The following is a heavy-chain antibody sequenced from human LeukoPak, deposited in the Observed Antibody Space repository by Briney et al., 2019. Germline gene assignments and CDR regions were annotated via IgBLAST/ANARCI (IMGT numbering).Heavy chain of an antibody. D-gene: IGHD2-15*01. Sequence: GSLRLSCAASGFTFSSYGMPWVRQAPGKGLEWGALIWYDGNNKYYADSVKGRFTISRDNSKNTLYLQLNSLRAEDTAVYYCARQHCSGGDCYFFDWGQGTLVTVSS. CDR1: GFTFSSYG. CDR3: ARQHCSGGDCYFFD. CDR2: IWYDGNNK. V-gene: IGHV3-33*01. J-gene: IGHJ4*02.